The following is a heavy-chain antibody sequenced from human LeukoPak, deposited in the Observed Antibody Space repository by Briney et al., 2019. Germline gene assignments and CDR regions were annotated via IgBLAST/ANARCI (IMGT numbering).Heavy chain of an antibody. CDR3: ASPRGGPMIVLNY. CDR2: ISSSSSYI. D-gene: IGHD3-22*01. Sequence: PGGSLRLSCAASGFTFSSYSMNWVRQAPGKGLEWVSSISSSSSYIYYADSVKGRFTISRDNAKNSLYLQMNSLRAEDTAVYYCASPRGGPMIVLNYWGQGTLVTVSS. J-gene: IGHJ4*02. V-gene: IGHV3-21*01. CDR1: GFTFSSYS.